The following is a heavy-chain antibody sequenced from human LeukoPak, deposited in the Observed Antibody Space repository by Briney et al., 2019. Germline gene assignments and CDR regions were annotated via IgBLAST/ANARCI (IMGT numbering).Heavy chain of an antibody. CDR1: GGSFSGYY. D-gene: IGHD1-26*01. V-gene: IGHV4-34*01. CDR2: INHSGST. Sequence: SETLSLTCAVYGGSFSGYYWSWIRQPPGKGLEWIGEINHSGSTNYNPSLKSRVTISVDTSKNQFSLKLSSVNAADTAVYYCARGRVGAPPFDYWGQGTLVTVSS. CDR3: ARGRVGAPPFDY. J-gene: IGHJ4*02.